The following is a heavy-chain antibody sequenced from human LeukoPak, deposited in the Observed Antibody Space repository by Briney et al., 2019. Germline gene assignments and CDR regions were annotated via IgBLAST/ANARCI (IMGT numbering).Heavy chain of an antibody. CDR3: ARVSSYYDFWSGPPG. Sequence: ASVKVSCKASGGTFSSYAISWVRQALGQGLEWMGGIIPIFGTANYAQKFQGRVTITADESTSTAYMELSSLRSEDTAVYYCARVSSYYDFWSGPPGWGQGTLVTVSS. V-gene: IGHV1-69*01. CDR1: GGTFSSYA. CDR2: IIPIFGTA. D-gene: IGHD3-3*01. J-gene: IGHJ4*02.